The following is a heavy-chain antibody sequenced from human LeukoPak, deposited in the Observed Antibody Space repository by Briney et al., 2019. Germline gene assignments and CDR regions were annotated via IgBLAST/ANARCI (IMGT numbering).Heavy chain of an antibody. Sequence: SQTLSLTCTVSGGSISSGDYYWSWIRQLPGKGLEWIGYIYYSGSTYYNPSLKSRVTISVDTSKNQFSLKLSSVTAADTAVYYCARVAVVPAAIHYWGQGTLVTVSS. CDR2: IYYSGST. CDR1: GGSISSGDYY. V-gene: IGHV4-30-4*01. D-gene: IGHD2-2*01. CDR3: ARVAVVPAAIHY. J-gene: IGHJ4*02.